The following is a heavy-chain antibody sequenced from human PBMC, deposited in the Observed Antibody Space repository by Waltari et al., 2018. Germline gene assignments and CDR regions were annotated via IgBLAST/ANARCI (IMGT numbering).Heavy chain of an antibody. V-gene: IGHV4-39*07. D-gene: IGHD3-22*01. CDR3: ARHYSDYDSSRSDY. J-gene: IGHJ4*02. CDR2: IYYSGST. Sequence: QLQLQESGPGLVKPSETLSLTCTVSGGSISSSSYYWGWIRQPPGKGLEWIGSIYYSGSTYYNPSLKSRVTISVDTSKNQFSLKLSSVTAADTAVYYCARHYSDYDSSRSDYWGQGTLVTVSS. CDR1: GGSISSSSYY.